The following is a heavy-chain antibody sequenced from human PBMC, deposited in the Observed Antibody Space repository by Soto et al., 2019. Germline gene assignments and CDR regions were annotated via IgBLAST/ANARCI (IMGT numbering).Heavy chain of an antibody. Sequence: ASVKVSCKASGYTFTSYGISWVRQAPGQGPEWMGWISAYNGNTNYAQKLQGRVTMTTDTSTSTAYMELRSLRSDDTAVYYCARDLFLYYDILTGYFPPFDPWGQGTLVTVSS. CDR2: ISAYNGNT. D-gene: IGHD3-9*01. CDR1: GYTFTSYG. J-gene: IGHJ5*02. V-gene: IGHV1-18*01. CDR3: ARDLFLYYDILTGYFPPFDP.